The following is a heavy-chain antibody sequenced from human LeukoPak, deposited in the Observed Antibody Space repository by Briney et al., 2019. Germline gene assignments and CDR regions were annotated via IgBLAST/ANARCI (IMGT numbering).Heavy chain of an antibody. Sequence: ASETLSLTCTVSGGSISSYYWSWIRQPPGKGLEWIGYIYYSGSTNYNPSLKSRVTISVDTSKNQFSLKLSSVTAADTAVYYCARLGVTAIPGDYWGQGTLVTVSS. CDR2: IYYSGST. J-gene: IGHJ4*02. V-gene: IGHV4-59*01. CDR1: GGSISSYY. CDR3: ARLGVTAIPGDY. D-gene: IGHD2-21*02.